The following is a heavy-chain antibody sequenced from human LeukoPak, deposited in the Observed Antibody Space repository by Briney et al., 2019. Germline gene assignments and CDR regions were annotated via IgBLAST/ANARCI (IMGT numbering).Heavy chain of an antibody. CDR1: GFTFSIYN. Sequence: GGSLRLSCAASGFTFSIYNMNWVCQAPGKGLEWVSCISSGDNYIYYADSVRGRFTISRDNAKSSLFLQMNSLRAEDTAVYYCARATATRRFDYWGQGTLVTVSS. J-gene: IGHJ4*02. D-gene: IGHD2-15*01. V-gene: IGHV3-21*01. CDR3: ARATATRRFDY. CDR2: ISSGDNYI.